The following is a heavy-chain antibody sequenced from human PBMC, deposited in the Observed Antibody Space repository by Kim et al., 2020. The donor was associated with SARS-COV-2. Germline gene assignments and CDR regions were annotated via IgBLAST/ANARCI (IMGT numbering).Heavy chain of an antibody. J-gene: IGHJ4*02. CDR3: AKDDGEGGSYYSDY. V-gene: IGHV3-30*18. CDR2: ISYDGSNK. D-gene: IGHD1-26*01. Sequence: GGSLRLSCAASGFTFSSYGMHWVRQAPGKGLEWVAVISYDGSNKYYADSVKGRFTISRDNSKNTLYLQMNSLRAEDTAVYYCAKDDGEGGSYYSDYWGQGTLVTVSS. CDR1: GFTFSSYG.